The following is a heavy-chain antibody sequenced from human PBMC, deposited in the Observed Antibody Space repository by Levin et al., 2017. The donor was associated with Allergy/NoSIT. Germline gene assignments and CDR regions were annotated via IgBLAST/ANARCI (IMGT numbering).Heavy chain of an antibody. V-gene: IGHV1-2*06. J-gene: IGHJ4*02. CDR1: GYTFSGYH. CDR2: IYPYRGDT. Sequence: ASVKVSCKASGYTFSGYHMHWLRQAPGQGLEWMGRIYPYRGDTNYAQEFQGRVTMTSDTSISTVYMEVSGLRSDDTAVYYCARELRLEYFFDYWGQGTLVSVSS. D-gene: IGHD1-1*01. CDR3: ARELRLEYFFDY.